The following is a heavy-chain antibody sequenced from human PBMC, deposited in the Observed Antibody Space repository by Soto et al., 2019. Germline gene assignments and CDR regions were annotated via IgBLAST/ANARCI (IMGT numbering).Heavy chain of an antibody. J-gene: IGHJ4*02. V-gene: IGHV4-39*01. CDR3: KTVVRTGTRHIDLAS. CDR2: IYYDGST. CDR1: GDSITSINNY. D-gene: IGHD1-7*01. Sequence: SETLSLTCTVSGDSITSINNYWGWIRQPPGMGLEWIANIYYDGSTFYNPSLKSRVAMSIDTSKNQFSLNLTSVTATETAVYYCKTVVRTGTRHIDLASGGQGISVAVCS.